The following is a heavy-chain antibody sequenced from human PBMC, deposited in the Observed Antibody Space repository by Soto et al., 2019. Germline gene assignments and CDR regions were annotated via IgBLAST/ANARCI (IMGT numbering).Heavy chain of an antibody. V-gene: IGHV3-21*01. J-gene: IGHJ4*02. CDR1: GFTFSSYS. D-gene: IGHD3-10*01. Sequence: GSLRLSCAASGFTFSSYSMNWVRQAPGKGLEWVSSISSSSSYIYYADSVKGRFTISRDNAKNSLYLQMNSLRAEDTAVYYCVYGSGSYYGFDYWGQGTLVTVSS. CDR2: ISSSSSYI. CDR3: VYGSGSYYGFDY.